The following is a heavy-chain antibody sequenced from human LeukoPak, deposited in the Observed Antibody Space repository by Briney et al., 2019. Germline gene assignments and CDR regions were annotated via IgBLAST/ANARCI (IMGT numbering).Heavy chain of an antibody. CDR3: AKDFARYYYDSSGYYDPRGDYYYGMDV. D-gene: IGHD3-22*01. CDR2: ISWNSGSI. J-gene: IGHJ6*02. V-gene: IGHV3-9*01. CDR1: GFTFSSYW. Sequence: GGSLRLSCAASGFTFSSYWMHWVRKAPGKGRKWFSGISWNSGSIGYAASVKGRFTISGDNAKNSLYLQMNSLRAEDTALYYCAKDFARYYYDSSGYYDPRGDYYYGMDVWGQGTTVTVSS.